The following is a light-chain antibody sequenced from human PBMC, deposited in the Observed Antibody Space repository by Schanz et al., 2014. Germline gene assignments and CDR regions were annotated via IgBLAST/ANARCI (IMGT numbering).Light chain of an antibody. CDR2: GAS. CDR1: QSVSSTY. Sequence: DIVLTQSPGTLSLSPGERATLSCRASQSVSSTYLAWYQQKPGQAPRLLIYGASNRATGIPDRFSGSASGTDFTLTISRLEPEDFAVYYCQQYGSSPKTFGQGTKVEIK. V-gene: IGKV3-20*01. J-gene: IGKJ1*01. CDR3: QQYGSSPKT.